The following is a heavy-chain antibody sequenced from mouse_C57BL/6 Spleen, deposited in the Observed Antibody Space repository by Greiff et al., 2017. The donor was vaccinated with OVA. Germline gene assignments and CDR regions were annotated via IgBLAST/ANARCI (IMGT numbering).Heavy chain of an antibody. CDR2: IHPNSGST. V-gene: IGHV1-64*01. CDR1: GYTFTSYW. J-gene: IGHJ3*01. CDR3: AREGSIGAWFAY. Sequence: VKLQQPGAELVKPGASVKLSCKASGYTFTSYWMHWVKQRPGQGLEWIGMIHPNSGSTNYNEKFKSKATLTVDKSSSTAYMQLSSLTSEDSAVYYCAREGSIGAWFAYWGQGTLVTVSA. D-gene: IGHD2-10*02.